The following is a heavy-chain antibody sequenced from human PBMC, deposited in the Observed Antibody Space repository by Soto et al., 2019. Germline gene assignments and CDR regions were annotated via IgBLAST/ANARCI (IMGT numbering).Heavy chain of an antibody. CDR3: ARVPGSGPVNLFDP. CDR2: IYYSGST. CDR1: GGSISSHY. V-gene: IGHV4-59*11. D-gene: IGHD3-10*01. Sequence: PSETLSLTCTVSGGSISSHYWSWIRQPPGKGLEYIGFIYYSGSTNYNPSLKSRVTISLDTSKNQFSLKLRSVTAADTAVYYCARVPGSGPVNLFDPWGRGTLVTVSA. J-gene: IGHJ5*02.